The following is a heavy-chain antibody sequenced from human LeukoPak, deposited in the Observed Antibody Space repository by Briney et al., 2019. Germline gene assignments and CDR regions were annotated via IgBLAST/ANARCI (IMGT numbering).Heavy chain of an antibody. CDR2: IYYSGST. J-gene: IGHJ3*02. Sequence: SETLSLTCTVSGGSISSYYWSWIRQPPGKGLEWIGYIYYSGSTHYNPSLKSRVTISVDTSKNQFSLKLSSVTAADTAVYYCARDGAKVVDAFDIWGQGTMVTVSS. D-gene: IGHD4/OR15-4a*01. CDR1: GGSISSYY. CDR3: ARDGAKVVDAFDI. V-gene: IGHV4-59*01.